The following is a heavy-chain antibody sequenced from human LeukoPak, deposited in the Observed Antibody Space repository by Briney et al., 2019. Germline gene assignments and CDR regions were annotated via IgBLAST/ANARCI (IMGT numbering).Heavy chain of an antibody. CDR1: GFIVSSNY. D-gene: IGHD1-26*01. CDR3: ARDHSGGATYYFDY. J-gene: IGHJ4*02. Sequence: GGSLRLSCAASGFIVSSNYMSWVRQAPGKGLEWVSVIYSGGSTYYADSVKGRFTISRDNSKNTLYLQMNSLRAEDTAVYYCARDHSGGATYYFDYWGQGTLVTVSS. V-gene: IGHV3-66*02. CDR2: IYSGGST.